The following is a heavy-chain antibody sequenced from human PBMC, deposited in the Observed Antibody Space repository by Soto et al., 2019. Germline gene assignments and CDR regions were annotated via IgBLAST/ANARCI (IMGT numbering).Heavy chain of an antibody. V-gene: IGHV6-1*01. CDR3: AREYSSWRNPGFDY. Sequence: PSQTLSLPCAISGDSVSSNSAAWNWIRQSPSRGLEWLGRTYYRSKWYNDYAVSVKSRITINPDTTKNQFSLQLNSVTPEDTAVYYCAREYSSWRNPGFDYWGQGTLVTVSS. CDR2: TYYRSKWYN. J-gene: IGHJ4*02. D-gene: IGHD6-6*01. CDR1: GDSVSSNSAA.